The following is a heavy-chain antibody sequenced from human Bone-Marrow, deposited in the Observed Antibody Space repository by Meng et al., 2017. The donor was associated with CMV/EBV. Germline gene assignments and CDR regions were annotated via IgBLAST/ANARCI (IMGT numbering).Heavy chain of an antibody. J-gene: IGHJ6*02. V-gene: IGHV3-66*02. Sequence: GGSLRLSCAASGFTVSSNYMSWVRQAPGKGLEWVSVIYSGGSTYYADSVKGRFTISRDNSKNTLYLQMNSLRAEDTAVYYCARDRQLLLYGVYYGMDAWGQGTTVTVSS. CDR3: ARDRQLLLYGVYYGMDA. D-gene: IGHD2-2*02. CDR2: IYSGGST. CDR1: GFTVSSNY.